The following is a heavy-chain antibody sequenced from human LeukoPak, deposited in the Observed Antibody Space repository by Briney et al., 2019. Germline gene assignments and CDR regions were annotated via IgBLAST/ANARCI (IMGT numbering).Heavy chain of an antibody. D-gene: IGHD6-13*01. V-gene: IGHV1-46*01. CDR2: INPSGGST. CDR1: GYTFTSYY. CDR3: AREGASSSWWIRYYFDS. Sequence: ASVKVSCMASGYTFTSYYMHWVRQAPGQGLEWMGIINPSGGSTSYAQKFQGRVTMTRDTSTNTVYMELRSLRSEDTAVYYCAREGASSSWWIRYYFDSWGQGTLVTVSS. J-gene: IGHJ4*02.